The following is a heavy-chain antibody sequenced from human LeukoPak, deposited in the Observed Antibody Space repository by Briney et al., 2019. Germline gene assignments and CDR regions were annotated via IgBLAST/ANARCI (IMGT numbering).Heavy chain of an antibody. J-gene: IGHJ4*02. V-gene: IGHV3-7*01. CDR2: IKEDGSER. Sequence: GGSLRLSCVASGFTFSSYYMSWVRQAPGKGLEWVANIKEDGSERYYVDSMKGRFTISRDSAKDSLYLQMNSLRAEDTAVYYCARDLYGDYSFDYWGQGTLVTVSS. CDR3: ARDLYGDYSFDY. CDR1: GFTFSSYY. D-gene: IGHD4-17*01.